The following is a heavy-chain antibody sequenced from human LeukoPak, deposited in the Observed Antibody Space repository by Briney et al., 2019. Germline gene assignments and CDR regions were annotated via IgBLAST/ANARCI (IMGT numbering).Heavy chain of an antibody. J-gene: IGHJ3*02. V-gene: IGHV3-30*02. CDR3: AKEKSSGWHDAFDI. CDR1: GFTFSSYG. Sequence: PGGSLRLXCAASGFTFSSYGMHWVRQAPGKGLEWVAFIRYDGTNKYYADSVKGRFTISRDDSKNTLYLQMSSLRAEDTAVYYCAKEKSSGWHDAFDIGGQGTTVTVSS. CDR2: IRYDGTNK. D-gene: IGHD6-19*01.